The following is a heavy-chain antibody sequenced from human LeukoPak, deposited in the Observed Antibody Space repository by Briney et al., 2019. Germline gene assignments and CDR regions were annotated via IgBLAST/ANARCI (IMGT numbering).Heavy chain of an antibody. CDR2: IRSKAYGGTP. CDR3: ARRGTWSGSIALDY. CDR1: GFNFGDYG. V-gene: IGHV3-49*04. D-gene: IGHD3-10*01. Sequence: GGSLRLSCITSGFNFGDYGMSWVRQAPGKGLEWVSFIRSKAYGGTPEYAASVKGRFTISRDDSKSIAYLQMDSLKTEDTALYYCARRGTWSGSIALDYWGQGALVAVSS. J-gene: IGHJ4*02.